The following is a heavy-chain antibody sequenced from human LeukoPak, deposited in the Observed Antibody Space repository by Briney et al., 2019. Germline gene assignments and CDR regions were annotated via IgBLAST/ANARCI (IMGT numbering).Heavy chain of an antibody. J-gene: IGHJ5*02. CDR3: ARDWVVAAGNP. CDR1: GFKFSDYS. D-gene: IGHD6-13*01. CDR2: ISSSGSPI. V-gene: IGHV3-11*01. Sequence: PGGSLRLSCAASGFKFSDYSMNWIRQAPGKGLEWVSYISSSGSPIYYADSVKGRFITSRDNAENSLYLQMNSLRAEDAAVYFCARDWVVAAGNPWGQGTLVTVSS.